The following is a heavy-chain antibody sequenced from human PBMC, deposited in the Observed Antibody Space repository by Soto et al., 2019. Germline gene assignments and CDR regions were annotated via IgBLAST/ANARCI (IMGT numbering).Heavy chain of an antibody. CDR2: IIPIFGTA. CDR3: ARDRGLGATTGVDWFDP. CDR1: GGTFSSYA. Sequence: SVKVSCKASGGTFSSYAISWVRQAPGQGLEWMGGIIPIFGTANYAQKFQGRVTITADESTSTAYMELSSLRSEDTAVYYCARDRGLGATTGVDWFDPWGQGTLVTVSS. J-gene: IGHJ5*02. V-gene: IGHV1-69*13. D-gene: IGHD1-26*01.